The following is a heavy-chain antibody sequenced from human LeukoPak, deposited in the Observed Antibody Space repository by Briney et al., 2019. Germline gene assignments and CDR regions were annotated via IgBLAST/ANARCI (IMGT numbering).Heavy chain of an antibody. J-gene: IGHJ4*02. CDR1: GFTFSSYW. CDR3: AKASAMIVVVSKHFDY. CDR2: IKQDGGEK. Sequence: GGSLRLSCAASGFTFSSYWMSWVRQAPGKGLEWVANIKQDGGEKYYVDSVKGRFTISRDNAKNSLYLQMNSLRAEDTAVYYCAKASAMIVVVSKHFDYWGQGTLVTVSS. D-gene: IGHD3-22*01. V-gene: IGHV3-7*03.